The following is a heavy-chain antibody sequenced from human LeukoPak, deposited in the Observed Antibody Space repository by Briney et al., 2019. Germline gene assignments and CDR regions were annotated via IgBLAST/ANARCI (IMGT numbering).Heavy chain of an antibody. D-gene: IGHD5/OR15-5a*01. V-gene: IGHV3-53*01. J-gene: IGHJ5*02. CDR2: IYISGST. CDR1: GFTVSSNY. CDR3: AREVASTYNWFDP. Sequence: GGSLRLSCAASGFTVSSNYMNWVRQAPGKGLEWVSVIYISGSTYYADSVKGRFTISRDNSKNTLHLQMNSLRAEDTAVYYCAREVASTYNWFDPWGQGTLVTVSS.